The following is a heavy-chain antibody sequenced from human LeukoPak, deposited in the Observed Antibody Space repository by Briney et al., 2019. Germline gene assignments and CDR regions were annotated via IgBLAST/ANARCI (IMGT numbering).Heavy chain of an antibody. J-gene: IGHJ6*03. D-gene: IGHD3-9*01. CDR3: ARAPKNYDILTGYYYYYMDV. V-gene: IGHV1-69*05. CDR2: IIPIFGTA. Sequence: ASVKVSCKASGYTFTSYDINWVRQATGQGLEWMGGIIPIFGTANYAQKFQGRVTITTDESTSTAYMELSSLRSEDTAVYYCARAPKNYDILTGYYYYYMDVWGKGTTVTVSS. CDR1: GYTFTSYD.